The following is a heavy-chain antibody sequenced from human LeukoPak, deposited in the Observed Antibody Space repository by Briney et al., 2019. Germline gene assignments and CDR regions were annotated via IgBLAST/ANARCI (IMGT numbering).Heavy chain of an antibody. J-gene: IGHJ4*02. Sequence: SETLSLTCSVYGGSFSGYYWSWIRQPPGKGLEWIGDAVDSGSTDYNPSLKSRATISVDTSKNQFSLKLSSVTAADTAVYYCARLSIAAAGISDNEGYWGQGTLVTVSS. CDR2: AVDSGST. V-gene: IGHV4-34*12. D-gene: IGHD6-13*01. CDR3: ARLSIAAAGISDNEGY. CDR1: GGSFSGYY.